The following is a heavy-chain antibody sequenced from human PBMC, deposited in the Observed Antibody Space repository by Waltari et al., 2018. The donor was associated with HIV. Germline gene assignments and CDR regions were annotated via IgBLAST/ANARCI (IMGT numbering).Heavy chain of an antibody. CDR1: GGSFNGQY. CDR3: ARGVVFKAAAGRIRSNYYYYMDV. D-gene: IGHD6-13*01. CDR2: INHGGST. Sequence: TCAVYGGSFNGQYWSWIRQRPGKGLEWIGEINHGGSTDYNPSLKSRVTISVDTSKKQFSLKVSSVTAADTAVYYCARGVVFKAAAGRIRSNYYYYMDVWGKGTTVTVSS. J-gene: IGHJ6*03. V-gene: IGHV4-34*01.